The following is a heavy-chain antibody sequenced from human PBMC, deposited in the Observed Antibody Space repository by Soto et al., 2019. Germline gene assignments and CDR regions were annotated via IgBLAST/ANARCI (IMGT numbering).Heavy chain of an antibody. CDR3: ASVDGTRTMTGQYYYYGVDV. V-gene: IGHV4-59*01. CDR2: IYHGGSA. D-gene: IGHD3-9*01. Sequence: PSESLSLTCAVSGGSITDYYWSWIRQPPGKGLEWIGYIYHGGSANYSPSLKSRVTISRNASQSQFYMTLTSVTAADSAVYYCASVDGTRTMTGQYYYYGVDVWGPGTTVTVSS. CDR1: GGSITDYY. J-gene: IGHJ6*02.